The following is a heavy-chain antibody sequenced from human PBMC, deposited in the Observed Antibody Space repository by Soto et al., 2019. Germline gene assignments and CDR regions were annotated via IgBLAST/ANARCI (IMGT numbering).Heavy chain of an antibody. V-gene: IGHV3-15*07. Sequence: GGSLRLSYAASGFTFGDAWMNWVRQAPGKGLEWVGRIKSKTDGGTTDYAAPVKGRFTISRDDSKNTLYLQMNSLKTEDTAVYYCTTLGHYYDSSPLDVWGQGTTVTVSS. CDR3: TTLGHYYDSSPLDV. CDR2: IKSKTDGGTT. D-gene: IGHD3-22*01. CDR1: GFTFGDAW. J-gene: IGHJ6*02.